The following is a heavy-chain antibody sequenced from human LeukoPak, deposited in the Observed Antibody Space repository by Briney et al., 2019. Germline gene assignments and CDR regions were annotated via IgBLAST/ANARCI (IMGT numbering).Heavy chain of an antibody. CDR1: GFTVSSNY. CDR2: ISSSGSTI. CDR3: AREPRTPQQTFDY. Sequence: PGGSLRLSCAASGFTVSSNYMSWIRQAPGKGLEWVSYISSSGSTIYYADSVKGRFTISRDNAKNSLYLQMNSLRAEDTAVYYCAREPRTPQQTFDYWGQGTLVTVSS. V-gene: IGHV3-11*01. D-gene: IGHD2-2*01. J-gene: IGHJ4*02.